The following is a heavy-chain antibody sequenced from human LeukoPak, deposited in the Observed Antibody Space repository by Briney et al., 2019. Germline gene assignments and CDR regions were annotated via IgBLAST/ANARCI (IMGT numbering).Heavy chain of an antibody. CDR2: IYGST. V-gene: IGHV4-59*01. D-gene: IGHD2-2*01. CDR3: ARVDCSSTSCVYFDP. CDR1: GGSMSSYY. Sequence: PSETLSLTCTVSGGSMSSYYWSWIRQPPGKGLEWIGYIYGSTNYNPSLKSRVTISVDTSKNQFSLTLSSVTAADTAVYYCARVDCSSTSCVYFDPWGQGTLVTVSS. J-gene: IGHJ5*02.